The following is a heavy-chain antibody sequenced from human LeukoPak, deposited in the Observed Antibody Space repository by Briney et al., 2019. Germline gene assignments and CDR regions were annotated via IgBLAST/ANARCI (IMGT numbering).Heavy chain of an antibody. CDR1: GFTFTSYW. CDR2: IKQDGSEM. J-gene: IGHJ4*02. V-gene: IGHV3-7*04. CDR3: ARDYSNAWNYFDN. Sequence: PGGSLRLSCAASGFTFTSYWMSWVHQAPGKGLEWVASIKQDGSEMYYVDSVEGRFTISRDIAKNSLFLQMSSLRAEDTAVYYCARDYSNAWNYFDNWGQGTLVTVSS. D-gene: IGHD6-19*01.